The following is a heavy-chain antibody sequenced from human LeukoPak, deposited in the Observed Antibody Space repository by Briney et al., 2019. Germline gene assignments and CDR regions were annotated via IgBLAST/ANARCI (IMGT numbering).Heavy chain of an antibody. CDR2: IYYSGST. Sequence: PSQTLSLTCTVSGGSISSSSYYWGWIRQPPGKGLEWIGSIYYSGSTYYNPSLKSRVTISVDTSKNQFSLKLSSVTAADTAVYYCAGPLPKYYYDSSGYYGTLIAFDIWGQGTMVTVSS. J-gene: IGHJ3*02. V-gene: IGHV4-39*01. D-gene: IGHD3-22*01. CDR3: AGPLPKYYYDSSGYYGTLIAFDI. CDR1: GGSISSSSYY.